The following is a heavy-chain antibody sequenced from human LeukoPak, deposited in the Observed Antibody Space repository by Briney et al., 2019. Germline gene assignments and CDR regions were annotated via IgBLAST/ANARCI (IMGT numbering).Heavy chain of an antibody. D-gene: IGHD6-13*01. CDR2: IYYSGST. Sequence: SETLSLTCTVSGGSISSSSYYWGWIRQPPGKGLEWIGSIYYSGSTYYNPSLKSRVTISVDTSKNQFSLKLSSVTAADTAVYYCARDIPVGEQQPGGNWGQGTLVTVSS. V-gene: IGHV4-39*07. J-gene: IGHJ4*02. CDR1: GGSISSSSYY. CDR3: ARDIPVGEQQPGGN.